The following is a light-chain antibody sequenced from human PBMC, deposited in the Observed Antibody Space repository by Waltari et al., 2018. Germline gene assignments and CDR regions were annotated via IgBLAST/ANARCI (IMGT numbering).Light chain of an antibody. CDR2: GAS. J-gene: IGKJ1*01. CDR3: QQTYITPRT. V-gene: IGKV1-39*01. Sequence: DIQMTQFPTSLSASVETRVTITCRASQTITNYLNWYQQKSGKAPRLLIYGASNLQGGFPSRFRGSGSGTDFTLTSSNLQPEDFATYYCQQTYITPRTFGQGTKVEIK. CDR1: QTITNY.